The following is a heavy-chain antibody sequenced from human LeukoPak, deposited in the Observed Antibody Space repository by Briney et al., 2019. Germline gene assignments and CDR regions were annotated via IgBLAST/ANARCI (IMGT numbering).Heavy chain of an antibody. V-gene: IGHV3-7*01. D-gene: IGHD2-2*01. CDR1: GFNFSRYW. CDR2: IKQDGSEK. CDR3: ARGAGYCSSANCRDYYYMDV. J-gene: IGHJ6*03. Sequence: QPGGSLRLSCVGSGFNFSRYWMSWVRQAPGKGLEWVANIKQDGSEKHYVDSVKGRITISRDNAKNSVDLLMNSLRAEDTAVYYCARGAGYCSSANCRDYYYMDVWGKGTTVTVSS.